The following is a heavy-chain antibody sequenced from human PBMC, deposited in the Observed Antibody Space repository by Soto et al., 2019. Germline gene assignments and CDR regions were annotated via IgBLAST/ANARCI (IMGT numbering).Heavy chain of an antibody. V-gene: IGHV3-33*01. Sequence: QVQVVESGGGVVQPGRSLRLSCVGSGFAFSNFGMHWVRQAPGKGLEWVAVIWHNGNNKDYADYAKGRFNISRDNSKNTLYLEVYSPRVEETADSYCARDPGEDEAMDYWGQGTLGTVSS. J-gene: IGHJ4*02. D-gene: IGHD3-10*01. CDR2: IWHNGNNK. CDR1: GFAFSNFG. CDR3: ARDPGEDEAMDY.